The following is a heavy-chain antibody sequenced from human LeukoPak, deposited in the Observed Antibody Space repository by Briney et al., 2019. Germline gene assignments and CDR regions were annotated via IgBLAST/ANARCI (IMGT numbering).Heavy chain of an antibody. D-gene: IGHD3-10*01. CDR1: GGSIKNYY. V-gene: IGHV4-59*12. J-gene: IGHJ4*02. Sequence: PSETLSLTCIVSGGSIKNYYWSWIRQPPGKGLEYIGYIYYSGSTNYNPSLKSRVTISVDTSKNQFSLKLSSVTAADTAVYYCARLKGGYYGSGSYYNFPAYFDYWGQGTLVTVSS. CDR3: ARLKGGYYGSGSYYNFPAYFDY. CDR2: IYYSGST.